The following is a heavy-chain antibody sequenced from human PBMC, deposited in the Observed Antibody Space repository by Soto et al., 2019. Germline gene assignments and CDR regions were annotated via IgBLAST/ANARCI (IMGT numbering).Heavy chain of an antibody. CDR2: IQSDGSSP. V-gene: IGHV3-74*01. CDR3: ARGGDPDY. D-gene: IGHD2-21*02. Sequence: EVQLVESGGGLVQPGGSLRLSCVASGFTFNYYWMHWVRQAPGKGLVWVSRIQSDGSSPDYVDSVKGRLTISRDNAKNTLYLQMNNLRAEDTAVYYCARGGDPDYLGQGTLVTASS. J-gene: IGHJ4*02. CDR1: GFTFNYYW.